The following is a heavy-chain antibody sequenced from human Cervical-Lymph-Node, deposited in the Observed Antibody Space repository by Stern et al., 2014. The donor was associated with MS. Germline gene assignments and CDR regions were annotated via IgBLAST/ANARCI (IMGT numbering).Heavy chain of an antibody. CDR1: GYTFTSYY. CDR2: INPSGGST. CDR3: ASGYCSSTSCTPNWFDP. V-gene: IGHV1-46*01. Sequence: VQLLESGAEVKKPGASVKVSCKASGYTFTSYYMHWVRQAPGQGLEWMGIINPSGGSTSYAQKFQGRVTMTRDTSTSTVYMELSSLRSEDTAVYYCASGYCSSTSCTPNWFDPWGQGTLVTVSS. D-gene: IGHD2-2*01. J-gene: IGHJ5*02.